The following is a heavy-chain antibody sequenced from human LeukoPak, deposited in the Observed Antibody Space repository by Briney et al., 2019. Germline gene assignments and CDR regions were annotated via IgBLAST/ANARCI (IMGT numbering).Heavy chain of an antibody. D-gene: IGHD6-19*01. CDR2: ISAYNGNT. CDR1: GYTFTSYG. V-gene: IGHV1-18*01. J-gene: IGHJ6*02. CDR3: ARDGYSSGAETGYYGMDV. Sequence: GASVKVSCKASGYTFTSYGISWVRQAPGQGLEWMGWISAYNGNTNYAQKLQGRVTMTTDTSTSTAYMELRSLRSDDTAVYYCARDGYSSGAETGYYGMDVWGQGTTVTISS.